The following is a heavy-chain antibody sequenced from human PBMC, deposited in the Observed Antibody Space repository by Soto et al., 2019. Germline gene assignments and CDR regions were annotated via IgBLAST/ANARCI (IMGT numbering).Heavy chain of an antibody. D-gene: IGHD3-22*01. CDR3: ARGYYYDSSGYYSGFDY. CDR1: GYSFTSYW. V-gene: IGHV5-10-1*01. J-gene: IGHJ4*02. Sequence: PGESLKISCKGSGYSFTSYWISWVRQMPGKGLEWMGRIDPSDSYTNYSPSLQGHVTISADKSISTAYLQWSSLKASDTAMYYCARGYYYDSSGYYSGFDYWGQGTLVTVSS. CDR2: IDPSDSYT.